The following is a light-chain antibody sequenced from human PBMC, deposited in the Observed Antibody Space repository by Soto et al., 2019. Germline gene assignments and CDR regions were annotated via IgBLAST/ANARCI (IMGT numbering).Light chain of an antibody. CDR1: QSVGSN. CDR2: GAS. J-gene: IGKJ5*01. Sequence: EIVMTQSPATLSVSPWDRATLSCRASQSVGSNLAWYQQKPGQAPRLLRYGASTRVTGIPARFSGSGSGTEFTLTISSLQSEDFAVYYGQQYNNWPPITFGQGTRLEIK. V-gene: IGKV3-15*01. CDR3: QQYNNWPPIT.